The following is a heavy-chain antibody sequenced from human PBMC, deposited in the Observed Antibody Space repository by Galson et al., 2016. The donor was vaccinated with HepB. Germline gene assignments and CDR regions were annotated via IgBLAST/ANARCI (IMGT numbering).Heavy chain of an antibody. CDR2: IFYGGTT. CDR3: ARTSYRECSGTRCVNFRYYHYEMDV. CDR1: GFTVSSYY. J-gene: IGHJ6*04. V-gene: IGHV3-53*01. Sequence: SLRLSCAASGFTVSSYYMSWVRQAPGKGLEWVSVIFYGGTTYYADSVEGRFTISRDDSMNTLYLQMNSLTAEDTAVYFCARTSYRECSGTRCVNFRYYHYEMDVWGKGTTVTVSS. D-gene: IGHD2-2*01.